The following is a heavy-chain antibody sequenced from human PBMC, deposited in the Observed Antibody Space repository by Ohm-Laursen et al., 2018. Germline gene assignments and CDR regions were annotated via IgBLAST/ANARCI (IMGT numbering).Heavy chain of an antibody. D-gene: IGHD6-19*01. Sequence: SLRLSCTASGFTFSSYSMNWVRQAPGKGLEWVSSISSSSSYIYYADSVKGRFTISRDNAKNSPYLQMNSLRAEDTAVYYCAKVAVAGGNWFDPWGQGTLVTVSS. CDR2: ISSSSSYI. V-gene: IGHV3-21*01. J-gene: IGHJ5*02. CDR1: GFTFSSYS. CDR3: AKVAVAGGNWFDP.